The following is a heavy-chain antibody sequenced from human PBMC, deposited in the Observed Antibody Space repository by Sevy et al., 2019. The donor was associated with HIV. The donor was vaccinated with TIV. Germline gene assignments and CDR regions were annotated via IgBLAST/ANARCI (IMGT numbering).Heavy chain of an antibody. CDR1: GFTFSRYG. CDR3: ATDAGAAAFDI. CDR2: IWSDGSNE. J-gene: IGHJ3*02. V-gene: IGHV3-33*01. Sequence: GGSLRLSCAASGFTFSRYGMHWVRQPPGKGLEWVAVIWSDGSNEDYADSVKGRFTISRDNFKNTLYLQVSSLRAEDTALYYCATDAGAAAFDIWGLGTMVTVS. D-gene: IGHD2-15*01.